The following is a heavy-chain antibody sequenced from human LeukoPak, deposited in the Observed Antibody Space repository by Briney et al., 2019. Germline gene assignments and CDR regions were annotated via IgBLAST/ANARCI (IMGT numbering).Heavy chain of an antibody. CDR1: GGSISSGGYY. Sequence: SQTLALTCTVSGGSISSGGYYWSWIRQHPGKGLEWIGYIYYSGSTNYNPSLKSRVTISVDTSKNQFSLKLSSVTAADTAVYYCARGGGGTTNYWGQGTLVTVSS. J-gene: IGHJ4*02. CDR2: IYYSGST. D-gene: IGHD1-7*01. CDR3: ARGGGGTTNY. V-gene: IGHV4-61*08.